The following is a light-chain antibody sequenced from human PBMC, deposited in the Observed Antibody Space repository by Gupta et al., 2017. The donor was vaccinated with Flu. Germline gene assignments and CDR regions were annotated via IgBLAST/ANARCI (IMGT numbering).Light chain of an antibody. CDR1: QSISSN. V-gene: IGKV3-15*01. Sequence: EIVMTQSPATLSVSPGERATLSCRASQSISSNLAWYQQKPGQAPRLLIYGASTRATGIPASFSGSGSGTEFTLTISSLQSEDFAVYYCQQENNWPITFGGGTKVEIK. CDR2: GAS. J-gene: IGKJ4*01. CDR3: QQENNWPIT.